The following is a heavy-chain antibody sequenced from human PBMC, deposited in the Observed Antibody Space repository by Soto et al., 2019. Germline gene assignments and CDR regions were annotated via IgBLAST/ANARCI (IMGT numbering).Heavy chain of an antibody. CDR1: GGSISSSSYY. CDR2: IYYSGST. V-gene: IGHV4-39*01. D-gene: IGHD1-26*01. CDR3: ARQGAPLSHYDY. Sequence: SETLSLTCTVSGGSISSSSYYWGWIRQPPGKGLEWVGSIYYSGSTYYNPSLKSRVTISVDTSKNQFSLKLSSVTAADTAVYYCARQGAPLSHYDYWGQGTLVTVSS. J-gene: IGHJ4*02.